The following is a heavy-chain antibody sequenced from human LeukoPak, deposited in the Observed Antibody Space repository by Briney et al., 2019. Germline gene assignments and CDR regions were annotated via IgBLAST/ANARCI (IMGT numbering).Heavy chain of an antibody. J-gene: IGHJ4*02. CDR3: IRGPGHYFDY. Sequence: ASVKVSCKAAGYNFPAYFMHWVRQAPGQGLEWMGWINPSSGATNYAQKFQGRVTMTRDTSVSTAYMELTRLRSDDSAVFYCIRGPGHYFDYWGQGTVVTVPS. CDR2: INPSSGAT. CDR1: GYNFPAYF. D-gene: IGHD3-10*01. V-gene: IGHV1-2*02.